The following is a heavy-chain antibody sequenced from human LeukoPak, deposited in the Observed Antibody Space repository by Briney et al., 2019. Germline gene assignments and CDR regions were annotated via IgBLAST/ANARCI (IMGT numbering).Heavy chain of an antibody. V-gene: IGHV3-23*01. CDR3: AKSLFTSATGTGRAFHI. CDR1: GFTFSSYW. Sequence: GGSVRLSCSASGFTFSSYWMHWVRQGPGKGLEWVSGISASGDVTFHADPVKGRFTISRDNSKNTLYLQMTSLRAEDTAEYYCAKSLFTSATGTGRAFHIWGQGTMVTVSS. CDR2: ISASGDVT. J-gene: IGHJ3*02. D-gene: IGHD1-1*01.